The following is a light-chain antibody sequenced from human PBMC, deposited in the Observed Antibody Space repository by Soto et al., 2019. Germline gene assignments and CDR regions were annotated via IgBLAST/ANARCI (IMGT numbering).Light chain of an antibody. CDR2: DVS. CDR3: CSYAGSSFV. J-gene: IGLJ1*01. V-gene: IGLV2-14*01. CDR1: SSDIGGYDY. Sequence: QSVLTQPASVSGSPGQSITISCTGTSSDIGGYDYVSWYQQYPGKAPKLMIYDVSNRPSGVSDRFSGSKSANTASLTISGLQAEDEAAYYCCSYAGSSFVFGPGTKVTVL.